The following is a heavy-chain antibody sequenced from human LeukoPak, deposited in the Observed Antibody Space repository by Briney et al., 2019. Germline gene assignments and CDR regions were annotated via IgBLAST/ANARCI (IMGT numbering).Heavy chain of an antibody. CDR3: ASNGYSSSWYVHYFDY. J-gene: IGHJ4*02. CDR1: GFTFSSYW. V-gene: IGHV3-7*01. CDR2: IKQDGSEK. D-gene: IGHD6-13*01. Sequence: PGGSLRLSCAASGFTFSSYWMSWVRQAPGKGLESVANIKQDGSEKYYVDSVKGRFTISRDNAKNSLYLQMNSLRAEDTAVYYCASNGYSSSWYVHYFDYWGQGTLVTVSS.